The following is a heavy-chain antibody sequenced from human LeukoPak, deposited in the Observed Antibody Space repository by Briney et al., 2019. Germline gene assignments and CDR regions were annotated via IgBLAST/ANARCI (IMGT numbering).Heavy chain of an antibody. Sequence: GESLKISCKGSGFSFTSYWIGWVRQMPGKGLEWRVIINPGDSYTRYRPSFQDHVTISADKSISTAYLQWSSLKASDTATYCCARRTRYCSSTNCYPPDYWGQGNLVTVSS. CDR3: ARRTRYCSSTNCYPPDY. D-gene: IGHD2-2*01. V-gene: IGHV5-51*01. CDR1: GFSFTSYW. CDR2: INPGDSYT. J-gene: IGHJ4*02.